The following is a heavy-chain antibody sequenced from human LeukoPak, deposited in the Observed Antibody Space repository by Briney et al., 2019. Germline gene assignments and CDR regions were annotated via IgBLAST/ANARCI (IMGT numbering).Heavy chain of an antibody. CDR2: INWSGGNT. J-gene: IGHJ4*02. Sequence: PSETLSLTCTVSGGSISSSTYYWGWIRQPPGKGLEWVSAINWSGGNTYYADSVKGRFTISRDNSKNTLHLQMNSLRAEDTAVYYCARDLSTARFDYWGQGTLVTVSS. V-gene: IGHV3-66*01. CDR1: GGSISSSTYY. D-gene: IGHD5-18*01. CDR3: ARDLSTARFDY.